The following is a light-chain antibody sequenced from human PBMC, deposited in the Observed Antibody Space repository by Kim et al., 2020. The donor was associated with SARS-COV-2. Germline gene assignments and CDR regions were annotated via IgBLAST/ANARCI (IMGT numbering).Light chain of an antibody. V-gene: IGLV3-19*01. J-gene: IGLJ2*01. CDR2: AKN. Sequence: SSELTQDPDVSVALGQTVRITCHGDSLRNYHATWYQQKPGQAPELVIYAKNNRPSGIPDRFSGSTSGNTASLTITGAQAEDEADYYCKSRDSSGNHLVFGGGTQLTVL. CDR3: KSRDSSGNHLV. CDR1: SLRNYH.